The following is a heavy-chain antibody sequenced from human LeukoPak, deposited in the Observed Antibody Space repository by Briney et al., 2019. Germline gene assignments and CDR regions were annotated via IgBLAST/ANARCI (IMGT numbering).Heavy chain of an antibody. CDR2: IESKTDGGTT. V-gene: IGHV3-15*04. J-gene: IGHJ6*03. Sequence: GGSLRLSCAASGFSFSDAWMSWVRQIPGKGLEWVGRIESKTDGGTTDYAAPVKGRFTISRDNSKNTLYLQINSLRAEDTAVYYCAKDRCSNGVGCYYYYMDVWGKGTTVTISS. CDR3: AKDRCSNGVGCYYYYMDV. CDR1: GFSFSDAW. D-gene: IGHD2-8*01.